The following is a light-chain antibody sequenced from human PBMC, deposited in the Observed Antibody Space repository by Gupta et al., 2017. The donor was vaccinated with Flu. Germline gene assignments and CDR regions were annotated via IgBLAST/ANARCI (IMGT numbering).Light chain of an antibody. CDR3: QHSYSTPWT. J-gene: IGKJ1*01. Sequence: DIQMTQSPSSLSASVGDRVTITCRASQSISSYLNWYQQKPGKATTLLIYAASSLNSRVPSRFRGSGSGKDFTLTISSLPAEDFANYYCQHSYSTPWTFGQGTKVEIK. CDR2: AAS. V-gene: IGKV1-39*01. CDR1: QSISSY.